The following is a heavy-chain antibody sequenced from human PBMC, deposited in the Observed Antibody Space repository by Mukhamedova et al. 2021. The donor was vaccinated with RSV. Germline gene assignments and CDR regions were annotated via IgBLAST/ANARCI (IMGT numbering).Heavy chain of an antibody. D-gene: IGHD1-20*01. J-gene: IGHJ4*02. CDR2: ISSSGGAI. Sequence: IRQAPGEGLEWISYISSSGGAIHYVDSVRGRFTISRDNARESLYLQMNSLRVEDTAVYYCAGAIYNWYFDYWGKGALVTVSS. CDR3: AGAIYNWYFDY. V-gene: IGHV3-11*01.